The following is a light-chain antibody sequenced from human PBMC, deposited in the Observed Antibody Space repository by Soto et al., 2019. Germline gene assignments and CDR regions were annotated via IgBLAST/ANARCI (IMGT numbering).Light chain of an antibody. J-gene: IGKJ4*01. CDR3: QQSYSTLSLT. Sequence: EIQMTQSPSSLSAKIEDRVTIACRASQDISTYLNWYRQKPGKAPKLLIYGASSLQGGVPSRFSGSGSGTDFTLTISSLQAEDFATYYCQQSYSTLSLTFCGGSKV. CDR1: QDISTY. V-gene: IGKV1-39*01. CDR2: GAS.